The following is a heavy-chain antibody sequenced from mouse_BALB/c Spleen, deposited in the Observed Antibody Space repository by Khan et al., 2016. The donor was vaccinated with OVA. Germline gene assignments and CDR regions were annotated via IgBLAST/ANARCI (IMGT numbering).Heavy chain of an antibody. CDR3: TRNDYDRGGLYAMDY. V-gene: IGHV9-2-1*01. D-gene: IGHD2-4*01. J-gene: IGHJ4*01. CDR1: GYTFTDYS. CDR2: IKTETGEP. Sequence: QIQLVQSGPELKKPGETVKISCKAAGYTFTDYSMQWVKQAPGNGLKWVGWIKTETGEPTYADDFKGRFAFSLETSASTAYLQINNLKIEDAATYVCTRNDYDRGGLYAMDYWGQGTSVTVSS.